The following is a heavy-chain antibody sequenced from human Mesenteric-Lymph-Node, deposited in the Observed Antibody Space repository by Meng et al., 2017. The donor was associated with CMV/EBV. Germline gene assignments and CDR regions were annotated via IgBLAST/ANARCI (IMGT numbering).Heavy chain of an antibody. CDR1: GGSVSSGSYY. CDR2: IYYSGST. J-gene: IGHJ5*02. V-gene: IGHV4-61*01. Sequence: SETLSLTCTVSGGSVSSGSYYWSWIRQPPGKGLEWIGYIYYSGSTNYNPSLKSRVTISVDTSKNQFSLKLSSVTAADTAVYYCARYRYSSSWGGVNWFDPWGQGTLVTVSS. D-gene: IGHD6-6*01. CDR3: ARYRYSSSWGGVNWFDP.